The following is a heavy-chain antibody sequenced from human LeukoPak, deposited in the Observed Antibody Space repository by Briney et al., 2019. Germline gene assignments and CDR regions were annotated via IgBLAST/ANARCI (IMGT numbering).Heavy chain of an antibody. Sequence: PGGSLRLSCAACGFTFSSYEMNCVRQAPGKGLAWVSYISSDDSTIYYADSVKGRFTISRDNAKNSLYLQMNSLRAEDTAVYYCTRGDILTGSDFYYYMDVWGKGTTVTISS. D-gene: IGHD3-9*01. CDR1: GFTFSSYE. CDR2: ISSDDSTI. V-gene: IGHV3-48*03. CDR3: TRGDILTGSDFYYYMDV. J-gene: IGHJ6*03.